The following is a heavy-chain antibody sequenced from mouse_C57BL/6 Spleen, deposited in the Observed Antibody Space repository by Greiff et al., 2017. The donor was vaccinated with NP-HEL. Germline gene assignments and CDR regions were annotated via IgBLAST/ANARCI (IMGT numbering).Heavy chain of an antibody. D-gene: IGHD2-1*01. CDR3: AWGNYGSYLAY. CDR2: IYPSDSET. J-gene: IGHJ3*01. Sequence: QQSCKASGYTFTSYWMDWVKQRPGQGLEWIGNIYPSDSETHYNQKFKDKATLTVDKSSSTAYMQLSSLTSEDSAVYYCAWGNYGSYLAYWGQGTLVTVSA. CDR1: GYTFTSYW. V-gene: IGHV1-61*01.